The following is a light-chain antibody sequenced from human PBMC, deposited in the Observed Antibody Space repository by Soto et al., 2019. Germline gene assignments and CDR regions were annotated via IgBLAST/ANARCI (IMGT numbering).Light chain of an antibody. V-gene: IGKV1-39*01. CDR1: QGISTY. CDR3: QQSYSTTWT. Sequence: DIQKTQSPSSLSASVGDRVTITCRASQGISTYLNWYQQKPGKAPKLLIYAASSLQSGVPSRFSGSGSETDFTLTISSLQPEDFATYSCQQSYSTTWTFGQGTKVDI. CDR2: AAS. J-gene: IGKJ1*01.